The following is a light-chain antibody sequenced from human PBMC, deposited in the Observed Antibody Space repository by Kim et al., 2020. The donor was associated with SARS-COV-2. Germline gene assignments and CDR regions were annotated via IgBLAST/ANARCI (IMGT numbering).Light chain of an antibody. CDR3: QQSYSIPWT. CDR1: QGISSA. J-gene: IGKJ1*01. CDR2: GAS. V-gene: IGKV1-NL1*01. Sequence: ASVGDTVTIPCRASQGISSALAWHRQRPGIAPKLLLYGASRLQSGVPSRFSGSGFGTDYTLTISSLQPEDVGTYYCQQSYSIPWTFGQGTKVDIK.